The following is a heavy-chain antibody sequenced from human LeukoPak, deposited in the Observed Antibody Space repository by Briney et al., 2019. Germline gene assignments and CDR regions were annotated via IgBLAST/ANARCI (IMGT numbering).Heavy chain of an antibody. CDR1: GYTFNNYG. V-gene: IGHV1-18*01. D-gene: IGHD3-22*01. J-gene: IGHJ4*02. CDR2: ISAYNGHT. CDR3: ARGSPPRRNYDSSGYYSYYFDY. Sequence: ASVKVSCKASGYTFNNYGFSWVRQAPGQGLEWMGWISAYNGHTKNVQKFQGRVTMTTDTSTSTVNMELRSLRSDDTAVYYCARGSPPRRNYDSSGYYSYYFDYWGQGTLVTVSS.